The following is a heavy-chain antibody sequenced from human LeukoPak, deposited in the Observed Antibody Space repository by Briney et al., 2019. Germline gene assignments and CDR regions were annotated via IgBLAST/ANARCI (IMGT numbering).Heavy chain of an antibody. CDR1: GYTFSNFG. Sequence: ASVKVSCKAAGYTFSNFGISWVRQAPGQGLEWMGWISGNNDNPNYGQKFQGRLTVTTDSSTSTAYMELRNLRSDDTAVYYCARDGTSTDDYWGQGTLVTVSS. CDR3: ARDGTSTDDY. CDR2: ISGNNDNP. V-gene: IGHV1-18*01. D-gene: IGHD2-2*01. J-gene: IGHJ4*02.